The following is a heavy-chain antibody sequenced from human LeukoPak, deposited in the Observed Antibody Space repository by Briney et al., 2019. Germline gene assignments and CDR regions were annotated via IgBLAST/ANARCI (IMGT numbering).Heavy chain of an antibody. CDR1: GFTVSSNY. J-gene: IGHJ5*02. CDR3: ARESRYCSGGSCYSNWFDP. V-gene: IGHV3-53*01. CDR2: IYSGGST. D-gene: IGHD2-15*01. Sequence: PGGSLRLSCAASGFTVSSNYMRWVRQAPGKGLEWVSVIYSGGSTYYADSVKGRFTISRDNSKNTLYLQMNSLRAEDTAVYYCARESRYCSGGSCYSNWFDPWGQGTLVTVSS.